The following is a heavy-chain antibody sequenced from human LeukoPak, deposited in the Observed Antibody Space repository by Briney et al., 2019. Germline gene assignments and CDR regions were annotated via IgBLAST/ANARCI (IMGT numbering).Heavy chain of an antibody. V-gene: IGHV3-15*01. CDR3: AKGITGTRYYFDY. D-gene: IGHD1-7*01. CDR1: GFTFSNAW. CDR2: IKSKTDGGTT. J-gene: IGHJ4*02. Sequence: GGSLRLSCAASGFTFSNAWMSWVRQAPGKGLEWVGRIKSKTDGGTTDYAAPVKGRFTISRDDSKNTLYLQMNSLRAEDTAVYYCAKGITGTRYYFDYWGQGTLVTVSS.